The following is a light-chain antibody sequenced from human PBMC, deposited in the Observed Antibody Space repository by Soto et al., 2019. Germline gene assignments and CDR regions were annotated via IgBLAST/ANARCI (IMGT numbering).Light chain of an antibody. J-gene: IGLJ2*01. CDR3: AAWDGSLNGGV. Sequence: QPVLTQAPSASGTPGQRVTISCSGSSSNIGSNTVSWYQQVQGTAPKLLISSNDQRPSGVPDRFSGSKSGTSASLASGGLQSEDEAYYYGAAWDGSLNGGVFGGGTKVTVL. CDR1: SSNIGSNT. CDR2: SND. V-gene: IGLV1-44*01.